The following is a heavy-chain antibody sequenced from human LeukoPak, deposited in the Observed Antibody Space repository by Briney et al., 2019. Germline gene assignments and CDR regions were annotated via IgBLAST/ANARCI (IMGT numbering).Heavy chain of an antibody. CDR3: ARDSSYGYYYYFGMDV. J-gene: IGHJ6*02. CDR1: GFTFSSYW. Sequence: GGSLRLSCAASGFTFSSYWMSWVRQAPGKGLEWVANIKQDGSEKYYVDSVKGRFTISRDNAKNSLYLQMNSLRAEDTAVYYCARDSSYGYYYYFGMDVWGQGTTVTVSS. V-gene: IGHV3-7*01. CDR2: IKQDGSEK. D-gene: IGHD3-16*01.